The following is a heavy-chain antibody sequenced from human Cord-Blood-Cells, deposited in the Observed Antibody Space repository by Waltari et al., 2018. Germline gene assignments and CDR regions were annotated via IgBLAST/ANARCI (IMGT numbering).Heavy chain of an antibody. Sequence: EVQLLESGGGLVQPGGSLRLSCAASGFTFSSYAMSWVRQAPGKGLEWVSAMSVSVGSTYYADSVKGRFTISRDNSKNTLYLQMNSLRAEDTAVYYCANPVLGSRRTNWFDPWGQGTLVTVSS. J-gene: IGHJ5*02. D-gene: IGHD6-13*01. V-gene: IGHV3-23*01. CDR1: GFTFSSYA. CDR2: MSVSVGST. CDR3: ANPVLGSRRTNWFDP.